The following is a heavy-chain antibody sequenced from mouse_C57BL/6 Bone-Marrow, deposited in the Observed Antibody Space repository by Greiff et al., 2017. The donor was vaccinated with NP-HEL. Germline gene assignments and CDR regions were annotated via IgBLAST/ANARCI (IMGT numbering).Heavy chain of an antibody. CDR2: IDPEDGDT. CDR3: ARDYYGSSYVSFAY. V-gene: IGHV14-2*01. CDR1: GFNINDYY. D-gene: IGHD1-1*01. J-gene: IGHJ3*01. Sequence: VHVKQSGAELVKPGASVKLSCTASGFNINDYYMHWVKQRTEQGLEWIGRIDPEDGDTKYAPKFQGKATITADTSSNTAYLQLSSLTSEDTAVYYCARDYYGSSYVSFAYWGQGTLVTVSA.